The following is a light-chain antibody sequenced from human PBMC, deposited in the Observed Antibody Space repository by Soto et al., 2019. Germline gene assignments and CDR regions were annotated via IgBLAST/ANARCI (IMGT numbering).Light chain of an antibody. CDR1: QSVSSSY. CDR3: QQYGTSPPST. V-gene: IGKV3-20*01. Sequence: EIVLTQSPGTLSLSPGERATLSCRASQSVSSSYFAWYQQKPGQAPRLLINGASSRATGIPDRFSGSGSGTDFTLTISRLEPEDFAVYYCQQYGTSPPSTFGQGTRLEIK. J-gene: IGKJ5*01. CDR2: GAS.